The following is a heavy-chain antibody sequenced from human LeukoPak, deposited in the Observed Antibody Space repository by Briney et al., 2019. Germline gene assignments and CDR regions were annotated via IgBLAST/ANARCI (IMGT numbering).Heavy chain of an antibody. V-gene: IGHV3-48*03. D-gene: IGHD4-11*01. CDR2: ISSSGSTT. CDR3: AKDYISSTVTTGWFDP. Sequence: GGSLRLSCAASGFTFSSYEMNWVRQAPGKGLEWVSYISSSGSTTYYADSVKGRFTISRDNSKNTLYLQMNSLRAEDTAVYYCAKDYISSTVTTGWFDPWGQGTLVTVSS. CDR1: GFTFSSYE. J-gene: IGHJ5*02.